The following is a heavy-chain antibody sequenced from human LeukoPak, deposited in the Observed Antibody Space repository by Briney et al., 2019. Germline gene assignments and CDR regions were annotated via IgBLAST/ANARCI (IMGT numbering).Heavy chain of an antibody. CDR1: GFTFSSYA. J-gene: IGHJ6*03. Sequence: GGSLRLSCAASGFTFSSYAMSWVRQPPGKGLEWVSAISEGGESTIHADSVKGRFTISRDNSKNTLYLQMNSLRAEDTAVYYCAKRSARTKYDIDVWGKGTTVTVSS. CDR2: ISEGGEST. CDR3: AKRSARTKYDIDV. V-gene: IGHV3-23*01.